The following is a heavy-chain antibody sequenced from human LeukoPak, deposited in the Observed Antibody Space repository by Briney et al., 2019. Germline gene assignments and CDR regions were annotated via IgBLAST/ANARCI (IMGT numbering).Heavy chain of an antibody. CDR3: ARGPLGFCSITSCSNDY. V-gene: IGHV3-30*02. CDR1: GFTFSSYG. J-gene: IGHJ4*02. CDR2: IRYDGSNK. D-gene: IGHD2-2*01. Sequence: PGGSLRLSCAASGFTFSSYGMHWVRQAPGKGLEWVAFIRYDGSNKYYADSVKGRFTISRDNSKNTLYLQMNSLRAEDMGVYYCARGPLGFCSITSCSNDYWGQGTLVTVSS.